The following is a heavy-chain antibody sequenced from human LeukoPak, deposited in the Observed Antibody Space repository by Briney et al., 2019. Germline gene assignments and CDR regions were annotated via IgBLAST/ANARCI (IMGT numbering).Heavy chain of an antibody. CDR3: ARKYSSSRHRRYYGMDV. CDR2: INHSGST. Sequence: PSETLSLTCAVYGGSFSGYYWSWIRQPPGKGLEWIGEINHSGSTNYNPSLKSRVTISVDTSNNQFSLKLSSVTAADTAVYYCARKYSSSRHRRYYGMDVWGQGTTVTVSS. J-gene: IGHJ6*02. D-gene: IGHD6-13*01. CDR1: GGSFSGYY. V-gene: IGHV4-34*01.